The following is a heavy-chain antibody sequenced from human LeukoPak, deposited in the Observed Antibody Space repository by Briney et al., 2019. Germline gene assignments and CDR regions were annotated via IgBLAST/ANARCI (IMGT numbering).Heavy chain of an antibody. D-gene: IGHD3-3*01. V-gene: IGHV3-21*01. J-gene: IGHJ6*03. CDR3: ARAYYDFWSGYPLGDYYYMDV. Sequence: GGSLRLSCAASGFTFSSYSMNWVRQAPGKGLEWVSSISSSSSYIYYADSVKRRFTISRGNAKNSLYLQMNSLRAEDTAVYYCARAYYDFWSGYPLGDYYYMDVWGKGTTVILSS. CDR1: GFTFSSYS. CDR2: ISSSSSYI.